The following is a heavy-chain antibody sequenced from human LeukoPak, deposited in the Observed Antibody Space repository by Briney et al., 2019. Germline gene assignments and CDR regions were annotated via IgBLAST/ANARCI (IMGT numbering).Heavy chain of an antibody. J-gene: IGHJ3*01. V-gene: IGHV3-33*01. Sequence: PGRSLRLSCAASGFTFSSYGMHWVRQAPGKGLEWVAVVWYDGNNKYYADSVKGRFTISRDNSKNTLYLLMDSLRVEDTAVYYCARDLNLPGAFDLRGQGTMVTVSS. CDR2: VWYDGNNK. CDR1: GFTFSSYG. CDR3: ARDLNLPGAFDL.